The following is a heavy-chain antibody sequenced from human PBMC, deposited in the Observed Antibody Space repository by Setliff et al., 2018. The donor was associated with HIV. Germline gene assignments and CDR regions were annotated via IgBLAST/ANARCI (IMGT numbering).Heavy chain of an antibody. CDR1: GFTFSSYE. J-gene: IGHJ6*02. V-gene: IGHV3-48*03. Sequence: PGGSLRLSCAASGFTFSSYEMNWVRQAPGKGLEWVSYISSSGSTIYYADSVKGRFTISRDNAKNSLYLQMHSLRAEDTAVYYCAKPLTQWGVSPYHYAVDVWGQGTTVTV. CDR2: ISSSGSTI. D-gene: IGHD1-26*01. CDR3: AKPLTQWGVSPYHYAVDV.